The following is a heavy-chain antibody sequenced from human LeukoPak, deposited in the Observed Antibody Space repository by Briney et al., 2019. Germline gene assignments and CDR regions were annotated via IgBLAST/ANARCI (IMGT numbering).Heavy chain of an antibody. CDR2: ISYDGSNK. J-gene: IGHJ5*02. D-gene: IGHD2-2*01. CDR3: AREANIVVVPATGGFDP. Sequence: GGSLRLSSAASGFTFSSYAMHWVRQAPGTGLEWVAVISYDGSNKYYADSVKGRFTISRDNSKNTLYLQMNSLRAEDTAVYYCAREANIVVVPATGGFDPWGQGTLVTVSS. V-gene: IGHV3-30*04. CDR1: GFTFSSYA.